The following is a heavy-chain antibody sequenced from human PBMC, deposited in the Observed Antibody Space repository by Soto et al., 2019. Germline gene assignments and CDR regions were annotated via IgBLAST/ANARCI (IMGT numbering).Heavy chain of an antibody. CDR2: ISSSSSTI. D-gene: IGHD1-26*01. J-gene: IGHJ4*02. Sequence: GGSLRLSCAASGFTFSSYSMNWVRQAPGKGLEWVSYISSSSSTIYYADSVKGRFTISRDNAKNSLYLQMNSLRAEDTAVYYCARDTRLGVGGQPFDYWGQGTLVTVSS. CDR1: GFTFSSYS. CDR3: ARDTRLGVGGQPFDY. V-gene: IGHV3-48*01.